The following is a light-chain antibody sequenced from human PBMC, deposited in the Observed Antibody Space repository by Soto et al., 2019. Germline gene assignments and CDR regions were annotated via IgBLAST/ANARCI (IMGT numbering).Light chain of an antibody. CDR3: SSYTSRVV. CDR1: SSDVGGYNY. CDR2: EVT. Sequence: QSALTQPASVSGSPGQSITISCTGTSSDVGGYNYVSWYQQHPGKAPKLIIYEVTNRPSGVSNRFPGSKSGNTASLTISGLQAEDEADYYCSSYTSRVVFGGGTKLTVL. J-gene: IGLJ2*01. V-gene: IGLV2-14*01.